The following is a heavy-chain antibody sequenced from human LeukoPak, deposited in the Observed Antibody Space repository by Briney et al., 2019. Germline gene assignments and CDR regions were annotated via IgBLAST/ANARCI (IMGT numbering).Heavy chain of an antibody. CDR3: ARVILASRIGVRVPNPMGY. D-gene: IGHD3-9*01. CDR2: MNPNSGDT. Sequence: ASVTVSCKASGYTFTSYDIGWVRQATGQGLEWMGWMNPNSGDTGYALKFQGRVTMTRNTSIGTAYMDLSSLRSEDTAVYYCARVILASRIGVRVPNPMGYWGQGTLVTVSS. V-gene: IGHV1-8*01. CDR1: GYTFTSYD. J-gene: IGHJ4*02.